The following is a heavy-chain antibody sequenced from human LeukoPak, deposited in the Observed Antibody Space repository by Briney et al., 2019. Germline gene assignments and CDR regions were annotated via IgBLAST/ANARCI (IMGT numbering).Heavy chain of an antibody. Sequence: PGGSLRLSCAASGFTFDDYAMHWVRQAPGKGLEWVPLISWDGGTRYYADSVEGRFTISRDNSKNSLYLQMNSLRAEDTALYYCAKGSYYDFWTKDYWGQGTLVTVSS. CDR1: GFTFDDYA. J-gene: IGHJ4*02. CDR3: AKGSYYDFWTKDY. D-gene: IGHD3-3*01. CDR2: ISWDGGTR. V-gene: IGHV3-43D*04.